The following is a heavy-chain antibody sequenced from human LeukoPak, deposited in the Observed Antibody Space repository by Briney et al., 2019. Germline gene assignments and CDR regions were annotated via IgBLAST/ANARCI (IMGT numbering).Heavy chain of an antibody. Sequence: GASVKVSCKASGYTFTRYAIDWVRQATGRGVEWVGWMDPDSGNTGFAQKFQGRVTMTRDTSISTAYMDLNTLTSEDTPVYYCARGGAVAGNNWFDPWGQGTLVTVSS. CDR2: MDPDSGNT. J-gene: IGHJ5*02. CDR3: ARGGAVAGNNWFDP. CDR1: GYTFTRYA. D-gene: IGHD1-14*01. V-gene: IGHV1-8*01.